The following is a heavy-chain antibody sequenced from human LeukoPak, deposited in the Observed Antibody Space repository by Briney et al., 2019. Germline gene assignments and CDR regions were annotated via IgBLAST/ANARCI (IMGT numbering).Heavy chain of an antibody. CDR3: ASSEMATIRYFDY. D-gene: IGHD5-24*01. V-gene: IGHV4-39*01. Sequence: PSETLSLTCTVSGGSISSSSYYWGWIRQPPGKGLEWIGSIYYSGSTYYNPSLKSRVTISVDTSKNQFSLKLSSVTAADTAVYYCASSEMATIRYFDYRGQGTLVTVSS. J-gene: IGHJ4*02. CDR2: IYYSGST. CDR1: GGSISSSSYY.